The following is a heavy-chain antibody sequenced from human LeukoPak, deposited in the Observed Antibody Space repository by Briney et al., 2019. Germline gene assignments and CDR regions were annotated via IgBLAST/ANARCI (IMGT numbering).Heavy chain of an antibody. D-gene: IGHD3-22*01. V-gene: IGHV1-46*01. Sequence: GASVKVSCKASGYTFTSYYMHWVRQAPGQGLEWMGIIIPSGGSTSYAQKLQGRVTMTRDTSTSTVYMELSSLRSEDTAVYYCARWWDDGSGYSYLYGMDVWGQGTTVTVSS. CDR2: IIPSGGST. J-gene: IGHJ6*02. CDR3: ARWWDDGSGYSYLYGMDV. CDR1: GYTFTSYY.